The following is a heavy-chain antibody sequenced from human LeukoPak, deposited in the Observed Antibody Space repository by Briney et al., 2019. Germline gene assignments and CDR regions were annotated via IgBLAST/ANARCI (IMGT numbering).Heavy chain of an antibody. CDR1: GFTFSNAY. Sequence: GGSLRLSCAASGFTFSNAYMNWVRQAPGKGLEWVGRIKTKTDGETTESAAPVKDRFSISRDDSKSMMYLQMNSLKTEDTAVYYCITPLPYSAQGGQGTLVTVSS. CDR2: IKTKTDGETT. V-gene: IGHV3-15*07. CDR3: ITPLPYSAQ. D-gene: IGHD2-21*01. J-gene: IGHJ4*02.